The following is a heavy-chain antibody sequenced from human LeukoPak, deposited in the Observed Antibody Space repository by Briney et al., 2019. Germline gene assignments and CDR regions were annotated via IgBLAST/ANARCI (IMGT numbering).Heavy chain of an antibody. D-gene: IGHD3-9*01. V-gene: IGHV3-66*01. Sequence: AGGSLRLSCVAPGFTFSSYWMSWVRQAPGKGLEWVSVIYSGGSTYYADSVKGRFTISRDNSKNTLYLQMNSLRAEDTAVYYCARDHRDPYYDILTGSRAFDIWGQGTMVTVSS. CDR3: ARDHRDPYYDILTGSRAFDI. CDR2: IYSGGST. CDR1: GFTFSSYW. J-gene: IGHJ3*02.